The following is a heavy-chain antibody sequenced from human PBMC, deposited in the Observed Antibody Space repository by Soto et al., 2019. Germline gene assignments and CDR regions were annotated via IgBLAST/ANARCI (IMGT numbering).Heavy chain of an antibody. CDR3: ARDRPPDY. CDR2: INPRDGST. Sequence: GASVKVSCKASGYTFTSYYIHWVRQAPGQGLEWMGIINPRDGSTSYAQRFQGRVTMTRDSSTSTVYMDLSSLESDDTAVYYCARDRPPDYWGQGTLVTVSS. V-gene: IGHV1-46*01. J-gene: IGHJ4*02. CDR1: GYTFTSYY.